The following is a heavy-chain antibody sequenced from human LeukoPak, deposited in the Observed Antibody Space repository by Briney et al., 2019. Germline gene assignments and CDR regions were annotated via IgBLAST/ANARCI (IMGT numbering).Heavy chain of an antibody. V-gene: IGHV4-34*01. Sequence: SETLSLTCAVYGGSFSGYYWSWIRQPPGKGLEWIGEINHSGSTNYNPSLKSRVTISVDTSKNQFSLKLSSVTAADTAVYYCARDTNNGLDVWGRGTTVTVSS. CDR3: ARDTNNGLDV. CDR1: GGSFSGYY. J-gene: IGHJ6*02. D-gene: IGHD1-20*01. CDR2: INHSGST.